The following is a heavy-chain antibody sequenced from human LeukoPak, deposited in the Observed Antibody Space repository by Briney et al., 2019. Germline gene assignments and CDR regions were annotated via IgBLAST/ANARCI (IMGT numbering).Heavy chain of an antibody. CDR3: ARDLKGRITIFGY. D-gene: IGHD3-9*01. V-gene: IGHV3-48*04. CDR1: GFTFTNYG. CDR2: ISTTGSTI. J-gene: IGHJ4*02. Sequence: GGSLRLSCGASGFTFTNYGMHWVRQAPGKGLEWVSYISTTGSTIYYADSLKGRFTISRDNAKNSLYLQMNSLRAEDTAVYYCARDLKGRITIFGYWGQGTLVTVSS.